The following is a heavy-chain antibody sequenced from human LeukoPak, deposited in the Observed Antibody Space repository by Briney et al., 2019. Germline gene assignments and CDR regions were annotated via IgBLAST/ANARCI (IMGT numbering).Heavy chain of an antibody. CDR3: ARETMKVVVTFDY. CDR1: GYTFTNYY. D-gene: IGHD3-22*01. CDR2: INPNGGST. V-gene: IGHV1-46*01. Sequence: GASVKFSCKAAGYTFTNYYIHCVRQAPGQGLEWMGIINPNGGSTSYAQKFQGRVSMTRDTSTSTVYMDLSSLTSEDTAVYYCARETMKVVVTFDYWGQGTLVTVSS. J-gene: IGHJ4*02.